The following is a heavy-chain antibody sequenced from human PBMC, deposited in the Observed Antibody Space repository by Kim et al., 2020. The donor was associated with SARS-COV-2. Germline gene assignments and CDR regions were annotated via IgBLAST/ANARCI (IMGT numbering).Heavy chain of an antibody. CDR3: ARDPGGYCSSTSCYGYYYGMDV. J-gene: IGHJ6*02. Sequence: GGSLRLSCAASGFTFSSYWMSWVRQAPGKGLEWVANIKQDGSEKYYVDSVKGRFTISRDNAKNSLYLQMNSLRAEDTAVYYCARDPGGYCSSTSCYGYYYGMDVWGQGTTVTVSS. D-gene: IGHD2-2*01. CDR1: GFTFSSYW. CDR2: IKQDGSEK. V-gene: IGHV3-7*03.